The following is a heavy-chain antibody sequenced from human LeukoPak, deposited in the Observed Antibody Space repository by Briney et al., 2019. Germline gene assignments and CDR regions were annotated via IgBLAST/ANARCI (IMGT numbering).Heavy chain of an antibody. CDR3: AGDTPPGGDYYFDY. CDR1: GFSFSSYG. CDR2: IWNAGTNT. J-gene: IGHJ4*02. D-gene: IGHD3-16*01. Sequence: GGSLRLSCAASGFSFSSYGMHWVRQAPGKGLEWVALIWNAGTNTYYADSVKGRFTISRDNSKNTLYLQMNSLRAEDTAVYYCAGDTPPGGDYYFDYWGQGTLVIVSS. V-gene: IGHV3-33*08.